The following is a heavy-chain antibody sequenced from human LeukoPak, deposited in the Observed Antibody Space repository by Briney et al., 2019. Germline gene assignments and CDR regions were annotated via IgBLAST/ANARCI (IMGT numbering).Heavy chain of an antibody. Sequence: GGSLRLSCAASGFTLSSYWMSWVRQAPGKGRGGVANIKQDGSEKYYVDSVKGRFTISRDNAKNSLYLQMNSLRAGDTAVYYCARDLGYSYGHWFDPWGQGTLVTVSS. V-gene: IGHV3-7*01. CDR3: ARDLGYSYGHWFDP. CDR1: GFTLSSYW. J-gene: IGHJ5*02. D-gene: IGHD5-18*01. CDR2: IKQDGSEK.